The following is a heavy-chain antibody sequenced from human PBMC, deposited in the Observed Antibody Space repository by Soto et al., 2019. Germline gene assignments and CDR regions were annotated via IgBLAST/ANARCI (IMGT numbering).Heavy chain of an antibody. CDR2: ISYDGSNK. CDR1: GFTFSSYG. V-gene: IGHV3-30*18. D-gene: IGHD3-3*01. Sequence: QVQLVESGGGVVQPGRSLRLSCAASGFTFSSYGMHWVRQAPGKGLEWVAVISYDGSNKYYADSVKGRFTISRDNSKNTLYLQMNSLRAEDTAVYYCAKDQVWDYDFWSGYLDYWGQGTLVTVSS. J-gene: IGHJ4*02. CDR3: AKDQVWDYDFWSGYLDY.